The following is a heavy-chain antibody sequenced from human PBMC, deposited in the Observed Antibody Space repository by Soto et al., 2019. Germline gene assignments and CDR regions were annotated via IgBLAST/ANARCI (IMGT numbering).Heavy chain of an antibody. D-gene: IGHD3-22*01. CDR1: GFTFSGSA. CDR2: IRSKANSYAT. J-gene: IGHJ4*02. Sequence: EVQLVESGGGLVQPGGSLKLPCAASGFTFSGSALHWVRQASGKGLEWVGRIRSKANSYATAYAASVKGRFTISRDDSKNTAYLQMNSLKTEDTAVYYCTHPSSDSSGYYVDQWGQGTLVTVSS. V-gene: IGHV3-73*01. CDR3: THPSSDSSGYYVDQ.